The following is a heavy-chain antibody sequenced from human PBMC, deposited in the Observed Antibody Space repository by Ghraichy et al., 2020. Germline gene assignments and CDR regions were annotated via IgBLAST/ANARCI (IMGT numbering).Heavy chain of an antibody. Sequence: GGSLRLSCAASGFTFSSYWMSWVRQAPGKGLEWVANIKQDGSEKYYVDSVKGRFTISRDNAKNSLYLQMNSLRAEDTAVYYCAREALWPDWGDAFDIWGQGTMVTVSS. CDR3: AREALWPDWGDAFDI. V-gene: IGHV3-7*01. CDR2: IKQDGSEK. CDR1: GFTFSSYW. D-gene: IGHD7-27*01. J-gene: IGHJ3*02.